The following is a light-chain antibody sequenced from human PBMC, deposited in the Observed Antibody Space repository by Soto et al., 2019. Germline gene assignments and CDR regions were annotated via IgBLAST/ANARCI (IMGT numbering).Light chain of an antibody. CDR2: EVS. CDR3: SSYTSISLVL. V-gene: IGLV2-14*01. Sequence: QSVLTQPTSVSGSPGQSITISCSGTSSEVGSYNSVSWYQQHPGKAPKLMIYEVSKRPSGVSNRFSGSKSGNTASLTISGLQAEDEADYYCSSYTSISLVLFGGGTKLTVL. CDR1: SSEVGSYNS. J-gene: IGLJ2*01.